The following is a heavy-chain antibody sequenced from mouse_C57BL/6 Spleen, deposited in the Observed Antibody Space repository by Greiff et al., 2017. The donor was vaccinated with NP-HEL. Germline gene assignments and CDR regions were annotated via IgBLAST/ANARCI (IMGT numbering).Heavy chain of an antibody. V-gene: IGHV5-9-1*02. Sequence: EVQLVESGEGLVKPGGSLKLSCAASGFTFRSYAMSWVRQTPEKRLEWVAYISSGGDYIYYADTVKGRFTISRDNARNTLYLQMSSLKSEDTAMYYCTRGGITTVKRYFDVWGTGTTVTVSS. CDR1: GFTFRSYA. CDR3: TRGGITTVKRYFDV. J-gene: IGHJ1*03. CDR2: ISSGGDYI. D-gene: IGHD1-1*01.